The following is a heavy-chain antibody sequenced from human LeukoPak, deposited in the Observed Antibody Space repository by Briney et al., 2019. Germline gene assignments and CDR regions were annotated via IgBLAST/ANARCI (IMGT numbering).Heavy chain of an antibody. Sequence: ASVKVSCKASGYTFTNYAIHWVRQAPGQGLEWMGWINADNGNTRYSQQFQDRVTFTRDTSASTAYMELSSLISKDTAVYFCARYFGSGGLDYWGQGTLVTVSS. D-gene: IGHD3-10*01. V-gene: IGHV1-3*01. CDR1: GYTFTNYA. CDR2: INADNGNT. J-gene: IGHJ4*02. CDR3: ARYFGSGGLDY.